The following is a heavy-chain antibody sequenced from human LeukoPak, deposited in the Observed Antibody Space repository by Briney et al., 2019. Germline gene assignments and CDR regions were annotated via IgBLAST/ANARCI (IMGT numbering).Heavy chain of an antibody. J-gene: IGHJ4*02. D-gene: IGHD4-11*01. Sequence: SQTLSLTCTVSGGSISSGGYYWSWIRQPPGKGLEWIGYIYYSRSTYYNPSLKSRVTISVDTSKNQFSLKLSSVTAADTAVYYCARYDSNYDAFDYWGQGTLVTVS. CDR3: ARYDSNYDAFDY. CDR2: IYYSRST. CDR1: GGSISSGGYY. V-gene: IGHV4-31*03.